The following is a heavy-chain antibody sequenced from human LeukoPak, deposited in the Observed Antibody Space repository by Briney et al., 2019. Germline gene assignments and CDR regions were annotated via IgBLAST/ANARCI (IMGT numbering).Heavy chain of an antibody. D-gene: IGHD5-18*01. J-gene: IGHJ4*02. Sequence: SETLSLTCTVSGGSISSGGYYWSWIRQHPGKGLEWIGYIYYSGSTYYNPSLKSRVTISVDTSKNQFSLKLSSVTAADTAVYYCARGNPYSYGYYFDYWGQGTLVTVSS. CDR2: IYYSGST. V-gene: IGHV4-31*03. CDR3: ARGNPYSYGYYFDY. CDR1: GGSISSGGYY.